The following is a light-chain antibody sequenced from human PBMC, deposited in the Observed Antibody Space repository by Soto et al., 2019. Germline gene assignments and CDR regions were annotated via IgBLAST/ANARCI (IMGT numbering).Light chain of an antibody. CDR2: EVS. CDR1: SSDVGSYKF. J-gene: IGLJ2*01. CDR3: SSYAGNYNLV. Sequence: QSALTQPPSASGSPGQSVTISCTGTSSDVGSYKFVSWYQQHPGKAPKLMMYEVSKRPSGVPDRFSGSKSGNTASLTVPGLQAEDEADYFCSSYAGNYNLVFGGGTKLTVL. V-gene: IGLV2-8*01.